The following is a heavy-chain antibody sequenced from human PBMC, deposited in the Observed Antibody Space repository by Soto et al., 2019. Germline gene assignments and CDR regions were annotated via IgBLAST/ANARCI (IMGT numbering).Heavy chain of an antibody. Sequence: GESLKISCDGSGYSFTIDWIGWVLQMPGKGLEWMGIIYPGDSDTRYSPSFQGQVTISADKSISTAYLQWSSLKASDTAMYYCARQPSRGLLFYFYGMDVWGQGTTVTVSS. J-gene: IGHJ6*02. D-gene: IGHD3-22*01. CDR2: IYPGDSDT. CDR1: GYSFTIDW. CDR3: ARQPSRGLLFYFYGMDV. V-gene: IGHV5-51*01.